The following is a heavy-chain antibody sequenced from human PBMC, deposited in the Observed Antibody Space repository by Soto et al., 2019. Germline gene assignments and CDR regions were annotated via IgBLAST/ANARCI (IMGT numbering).Heavy chain of an antibody. J-gene: IGHJ4*02. CDR1: GGSFSGYY. D-gene: IGHD2-15*01. Sequence: SETLSLTCAVHGGSFSGYYWSWIRQHPGKGLEWIGYIYYSGSTYYNPSLKSRVTISVDTSKNQFSLKLSSVTAADTAVYYCARIGLLPIWGQGTLVTVSS. CDR2: IYYSGST. CDR3: ARIGLLPI. V-gene: IGHV4-30-4*08.